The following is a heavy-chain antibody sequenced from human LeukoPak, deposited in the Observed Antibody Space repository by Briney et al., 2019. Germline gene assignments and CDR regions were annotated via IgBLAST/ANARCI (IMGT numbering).Heavy chain of an antibody. CDR3: AKYSSREPFQH. V-gene: IGHV1-2*02. D-gene: IGHD6-13*01. J-gene: IGHJ1*01. CDR1: GYTFTGYY. Sequence: ASVKVSCKASGYTFTGYYMHWVRQAPGQGLEWMGWINPNSGGTNYAQKFQGRVTMTRDTSISTAYMELSSLRSEDTAVYYCAKYSSREPFQHWGQGTLVTVST. CDR2: INPNSGGT.